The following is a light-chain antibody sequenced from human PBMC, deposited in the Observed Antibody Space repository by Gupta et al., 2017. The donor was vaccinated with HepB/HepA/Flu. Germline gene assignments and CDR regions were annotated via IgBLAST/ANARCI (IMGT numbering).Light chain of an antibody. CDR2: EVS. CDR1: SSDVGGYNY. V-gene: IGLV2-8*01. J-gene: IGLJ2*01. Sequence: ALTQPPSASGSPGQSVTISCTGTSSDVGGYNYVSWYQQHPGKAPKLMIYEVSKRPSGVPDRFSGSKSGNTASLTVSGLQAEDEADYYCSSYAGSNNVVFGGGTKLTVL. CDR3: SSYAGSNNVV.